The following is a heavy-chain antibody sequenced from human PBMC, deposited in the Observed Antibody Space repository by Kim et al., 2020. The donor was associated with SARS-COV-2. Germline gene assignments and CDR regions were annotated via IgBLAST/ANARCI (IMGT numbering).Heavy chain of an antibody. D-gene: IGHD3-22*01. J-gene: IGHJ5*02. V-gene: IGHV4-4*07. CDR2: IYTSGST. CDR1: GGSISSYY. Sequence: SETLSLTCTVSGGSISSYYWSWIRQPAGKGLEWIGRIYTSGSTNYNPSLKSRVTMSVDTSKNQFSLKLSSVTAADTAVYYCVRAGFYDYYDSSGYYDHWGQGTLVTVSS. CDR3: VRAGFYDYYDSSGYYDH.